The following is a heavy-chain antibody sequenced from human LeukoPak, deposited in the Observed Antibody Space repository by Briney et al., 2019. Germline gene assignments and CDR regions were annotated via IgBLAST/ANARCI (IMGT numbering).Heavy chain of an antibody. Sequence: GGSLRLSCAASGFTFSSYAMHWVRQAPGKGLEWVAVISYDGSNKYYADSVKGRFTISRDNSKNTLYLQMNSLRAEDTAVYYCARDNLRLRGSYGLDVFDIWGQGTMVTVSS. V-gene: IGHV3-30*04. CDR1: GFTFSSYA. J-gene: IGHJ3*02. D-gene: IGHD1-26*01. CDR2: ISYDGSNK. CDR3: ARDNLRLRGSYGLDVFDI.